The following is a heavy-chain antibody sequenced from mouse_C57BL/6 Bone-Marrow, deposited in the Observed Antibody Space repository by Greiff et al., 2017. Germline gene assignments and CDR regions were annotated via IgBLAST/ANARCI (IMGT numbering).Heavy chain of an antibody. CDR2: IDPENGDT. D-gene: IGHD1-1*01. CDR3: TSSPSYFDY. J-gene: IGHJ2*01. V-gene: IGHV14-4*01. Sequence: EVQLQQSGAELVRPGASVKLSCTASGFNIKDDYMHWVKQRPEQGLEWIGWIDPENGDTEYASKFQGKAPITADTSSNTAYLQLSSLTSEYTAVYYCTSSPSYFDYWGQGTTLTVSS. CDR1: GFNIKDDY.